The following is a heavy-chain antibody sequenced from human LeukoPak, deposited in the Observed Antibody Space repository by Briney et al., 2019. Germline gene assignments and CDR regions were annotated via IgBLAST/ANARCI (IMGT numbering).Heavy chain of an antibody. Sequence: KTSETLSLTRTVSGGSISSSSYYWGWIRQPPGKGLEWIGSIYYSGSTYYNPSLKSRVTISVDTSKNQFSLKLSSVTAADTAVYYCARHLPHSDIVVVPAARFWGQGTLVTVSS. D-gene: IGHD2-2*01. J-gene: IGHJ4*02. V-gene: IGHV4-39*01. CDR3: ARHLPHSDIVVVPAARF. CDR2: IYYSGST. CDR1: GGSISSSSYY.